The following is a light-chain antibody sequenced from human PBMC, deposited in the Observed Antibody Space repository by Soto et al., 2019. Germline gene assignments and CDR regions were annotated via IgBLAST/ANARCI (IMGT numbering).Light chain of an antibody. CDR2: GAS. J-gene: IGKJ1*01. CDR1: QSVSSNY. CDR3: QQYITAPET. Sequence: EIVLTQSPGTLSLSPGERATLSCRASQSVSSNYLAWYQQKPGQAPRLLIYGASSRATGTPDRFSGSGSGTDFTLTISRLEPEDFAVYHCQQYITAPETFGQGT. V-gene: IGKV3-20*01.